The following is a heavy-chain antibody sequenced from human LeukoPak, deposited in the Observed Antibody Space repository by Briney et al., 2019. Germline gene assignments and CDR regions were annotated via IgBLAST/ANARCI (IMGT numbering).Heavy chain of an antibody. CDR2: IAPISGTP. Sequence: ASVKVSCKASGGTFTHFVISWLRQAPGQGLEWMGGIAPISGTPVYAQKFQDRVNITADTSTNTAYMEMSSLTSEDTAMYYCARAGRGYYYADYYYMDVWGKGTTVTVSS. V-gene: IGHV1-69*06. CDR1: GGTFTHFV. CDR3: ARAGRGYYYADYYYMDV. D-gene: IGHD3-22*01. J-gene: IGHJ6*03.